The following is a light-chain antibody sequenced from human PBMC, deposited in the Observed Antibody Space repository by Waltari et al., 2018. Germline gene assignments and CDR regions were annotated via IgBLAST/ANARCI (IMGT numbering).Light chain of an antibody. CDR2: KVS. CDR1: QRRVHIDGFTY. V-gene: IGKV2-30*02. J-gene: IGKJ1*01. CDR3: MQATNWPLT. Sequence: DVVMSQSPLSLPVTLGQPASISCRSSQRRVHIDGFTYLNWFQQRPGQSPRRLIYKVSRRDSGVPDRFSGSGSGTDFTLKISRVEAEDVGVYYCMQATNWPLTFGQGTKVEIK.